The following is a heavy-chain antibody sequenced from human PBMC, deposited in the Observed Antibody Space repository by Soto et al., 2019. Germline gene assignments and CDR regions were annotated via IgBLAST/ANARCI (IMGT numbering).Heavy chain of an antibody. Sequence: GGTLRLCCAASGFTFSSYAMHWVRQAPGKGLEWVAVISYDGSNKYYADSVKGRFTISRDNSKNTLYLQMNSLRAEDTAVYYCATERGFVVVVAAREDYYYGMDVWGQGTTVTVSS. CDR2: ISYDGSNK. CDR3: ATERGFVVVVAAREDYYYGMDV. CDR1: GFTFSSYA. D-gene: IGHD2-15*01. J-gene: IGHJ6*02. V-gene: IGHV3-30-3*01.